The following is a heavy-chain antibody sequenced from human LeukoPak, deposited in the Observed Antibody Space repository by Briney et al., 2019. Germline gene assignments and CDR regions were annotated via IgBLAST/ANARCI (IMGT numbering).Heavy chain of an antibody. D-gene: IGHD2-2*01. Sequence: ASVKVSCKASGYTFTSYAFSWVRQAPGQGLEWMGWINTNTGNPTYAQGFTGRFVFSLDTSVSTAYLQISSLKAEDTAVYYCARDLHIVPAAFDYWGQGTLVTVSS. V-gene: IGHV7-4-1*02. J-gene: IGHJ4*02. CDR1: GYTFTSYA. CDR2: INTNTGNP. CDR3: ARDLHIVPAAFDY.